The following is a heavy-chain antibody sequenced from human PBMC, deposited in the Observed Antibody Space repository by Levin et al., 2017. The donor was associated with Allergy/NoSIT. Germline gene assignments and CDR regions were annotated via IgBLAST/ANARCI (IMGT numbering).Heavy chain of an antibody. J-gene: IGHJ4*02. D-gene: IGHD2/OR15-2a*01. V-gene: IGHV3-15*01. CDR2: IKSKTDGGTT. CDR3: TSAHTTSRDY. Sequence: GGSLRVSCAASGFTFSNAWMSWVRQAPGKGLEWVGRIKSKTDGGTTDYVAPVKGRFTISRDDSKNTLYLQMTSLKSEDTAVYYCTSAHTTSRDYWGQGTLVTVSS. CDR1: GFTFSNAW.